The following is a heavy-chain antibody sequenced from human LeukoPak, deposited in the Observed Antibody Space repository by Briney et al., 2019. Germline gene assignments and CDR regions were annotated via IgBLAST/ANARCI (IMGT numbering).Heavy chain of an antibody. V-gene: IGHV3-33*01. CDR2: IWNDGSFK. J-gene: IGHJ4*02. Sequence: GGSLRLSCAASGFTITSYGMHWVRQAPGKGLEWVANIWNDGSFKYYVDSVKGRFTFSRDNSKNTVYLQMDSLRAEDTAVYYCARSRGGRSSGVGDCFDDWGQGTLVSVSS. D-gene: IGHD6-6*01. CDR1: GFTITSYG. CDR3: ARSRGGRSSGVGDCFDD.